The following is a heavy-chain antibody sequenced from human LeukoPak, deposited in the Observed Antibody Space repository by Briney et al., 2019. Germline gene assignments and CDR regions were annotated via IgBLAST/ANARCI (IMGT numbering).Heavy chain of an antibody. Sequence: GGSLRLSCAASGFTFSSYGMHWVRQAPGKGLEWVALIWYDGNNKYYADPVKGRFTISRDNAKSLLYLQMNSLRPEDTAVYYCARDWAGSAWLTRALEYWGQGIPVTVSS. D-gene: IGHD6-19*01. CDR2: IWYDGNNK. CDR3: ARDWAGSAWLTRALEY. CDR1: GFTFSSYG. V-gene: IGHV3-33*01. J-gene: IGHJ4*02.